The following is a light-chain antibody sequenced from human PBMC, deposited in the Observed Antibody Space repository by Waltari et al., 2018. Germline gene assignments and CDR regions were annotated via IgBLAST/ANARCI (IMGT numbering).Light chain of an antibody. J-gene: IGLJ2*01. V-gene: IGLV2-14*03. CDR3: SSYTSSNSPVV. CDR2: DVS. CDR1: SSSVGVYNY. Sequence: QSALTQPASVSGSPGQSITISCTGTSSSVGVYNYVSRYQQHPGKAPKLMIYDVSNRPSGVSNRFSGSKSGNTASLTISGLQAEDEADYYCSSYTSSNSPVVFGGGTKLTVL.